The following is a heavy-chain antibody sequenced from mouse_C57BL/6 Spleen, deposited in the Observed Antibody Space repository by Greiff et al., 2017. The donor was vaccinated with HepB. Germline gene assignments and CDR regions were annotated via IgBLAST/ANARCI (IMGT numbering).Heavy chain of an antibody. V-gene: IGHV5-12*01. D-gene: IGHD1-1*01. CDR2: ISNGGGST. CDR1: GFTFSDYY. J-gene: IGHJ2*01. Sequence: EVMLVESGGGLVQPGGSLKLSCAASGFTFSDYYMYWVRQTPEKRLEWVAYISNGGGSTYYPDTVKGRFTISRDNAKNTLYLQMSRLKSEDTAMYYCARRGYYGSRGDYFDYWGQGTTLTVSS. CDR3: ARRGYYGSRGDYFDY.